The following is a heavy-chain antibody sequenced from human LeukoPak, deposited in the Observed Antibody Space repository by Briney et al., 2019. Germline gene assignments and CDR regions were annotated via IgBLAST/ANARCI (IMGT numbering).Heavy chain of an antibody. CDR2: ISAHNGNT. J-gene: IGHJ4*02. Sequence: ASVKVSCKASGYSFTNYGIIWVRQIPGQGLQWMGWISAHNGNTNYAQKLQGRVTLTTDTSTSTVYMELRSLTSDDTAVYYCARAETTLLLNYWGQGTLVTVSS. CDR3: ARAETTLLLNY. CDR1: GYSFTNYG. D-gene: IGHD4-11*01. V-gene: IGHV1-18*01.